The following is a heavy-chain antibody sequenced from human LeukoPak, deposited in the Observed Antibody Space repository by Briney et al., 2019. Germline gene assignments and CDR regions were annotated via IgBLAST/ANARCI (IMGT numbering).Heavy chain of an antibody. D-gene: IGHD4-17*01. V-gene: IGHV3-48*04. CDR1: GFTFSNYN. Sequence: PGGSLRLSCAASGFTFSNYNMNWDRQAPGKGLEWVSYISRSSSTIYYADSVKGRFTISRDNTKNSLYLQMNSLRAEDTALYYCAVDRRQGPTVTTFSPFDYWGQGTLVTVSS. J-gene: IGHJ4*02. CDR2: ISRSSSTI. CDR3: AVDRRQGPTVTTFSPFDY.